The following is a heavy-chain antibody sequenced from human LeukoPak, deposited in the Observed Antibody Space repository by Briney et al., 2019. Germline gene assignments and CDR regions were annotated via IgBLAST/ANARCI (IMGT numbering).Heavy chain of an antibody. V-gene: IGHV4-39*01. J-gene: IGHJ5*02. Sequence: SETLSLTCTVSGGSISSSSYYCGWIRHPPGKGLEWIGSIYHSGSTYYNTSLKSRVPFSVETSKNQFSLKLSSVTAADTAVYYCAGSTYDNWFDPWGQRTLVTDSS. CDR2: IYHSGST. CDR3: AGSTYDNWFDP. CDR1: GGSISSSSYY. D-gene: IGHD2-8*01.